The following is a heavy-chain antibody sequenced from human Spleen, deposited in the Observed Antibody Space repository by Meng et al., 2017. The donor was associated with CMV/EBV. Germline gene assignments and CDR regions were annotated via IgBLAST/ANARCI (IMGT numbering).Heavy chain of an antibody. CDR1: GGTFNSYP. J-gene: IGHJ6*02. V-gene: IGHV1-69*16. D-gene: IGHD5-18*01. Sequence: SVKVSCKASGGTFNSYPVSWVRQAPGQGLEWMGGITPILGTANYAQKFRGRLTVTTDEFTSTAYMELSGLGSEDTAMYYRAREAGTGGYSYGLYYYYGLDVWGQGTTVTVSS. CDR2: ITPILGTA. CDR3: AREAGTGGYSYGLYYYYGLDV.